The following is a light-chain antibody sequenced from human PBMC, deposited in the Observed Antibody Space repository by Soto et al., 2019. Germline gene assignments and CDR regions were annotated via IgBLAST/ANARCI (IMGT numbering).Light chain of an antibody. CDR2: GAS. J-gene: IGKJ1*01. CDR3: HQYGSSGT. CDR1: QSVGGTF. V-gene: IGKV3-20*01. Sequence: IVLTQSPGTLSLSPGEGATLSCRASQSVGGTFLAWYQQKGGQAPRLLIHGASNRATGIPDRFSGSGSGTDFTLTITSLEPEDFAVYFCHQYGSSGTFGQGTKVDIK.